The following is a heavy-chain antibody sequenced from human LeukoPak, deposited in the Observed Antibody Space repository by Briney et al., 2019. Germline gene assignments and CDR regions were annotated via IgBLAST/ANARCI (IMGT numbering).Heavy chain of an antibody. Sequence: PGGSLRLSCEASGFTFNTYGMHWVRQAPGNGLEWVAVMRSDGSDIYYADSVKGRFTISRDNSKNTLYLQMNSLRAEDTAVYYCARDQSPKWGSGERYFDYWGQGTLVTVSS. CDR2: MRSDGSDI. V-gene: IGHV3-33*01. CDR1: GFTFNTYG. D-gene: IGHD7-27*01. CDR3: ARDQSPKWGSGERYFDY. J-gene: IGHJ4*02.